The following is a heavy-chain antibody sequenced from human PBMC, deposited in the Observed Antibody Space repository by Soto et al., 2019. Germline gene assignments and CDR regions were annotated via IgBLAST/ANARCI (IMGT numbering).Heavy chain of an antibody. J-gene: IGHJ4*02. Sequence: AAVKVSCKASGYTFTSYAIHWVRQAPGQRLDWMGWINAGNGNTKYSQKFQGRVTITRDTSASTAYMELSSLRSEDTAVYYCARDVPYCSGGSCYSHLAYWGQGTLVTVSS. CDR1: GYTFTSYA. CDR3: ARDVPYCSGGSCYSHLAY. D-gene: IGHD2-15*01. V-gene: IGHV1-3*01. CDR2: INAGNGNT.